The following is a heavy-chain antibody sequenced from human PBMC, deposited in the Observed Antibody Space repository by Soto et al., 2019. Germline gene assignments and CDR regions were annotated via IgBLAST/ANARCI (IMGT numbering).Heavy chain of an antibody. CDR3: AKDRAWLVHFDY. CDR2: ISGSGGST. CDR1: GFTFSSYS. J-gene: IGHJ4*02. Sequence: GGSLRLSCAASGFTFSSYSMSWVRQAPGKGLEWVSAISGSGGSTYYADSVKGRFTISRDNSKNTLYLQMNSLRAEDTAVYYCAKDRAWLVHFDYWGQGTLVTVSS. V-gene: IGHV3-23*01. D-gene: IGHD6-19*01.